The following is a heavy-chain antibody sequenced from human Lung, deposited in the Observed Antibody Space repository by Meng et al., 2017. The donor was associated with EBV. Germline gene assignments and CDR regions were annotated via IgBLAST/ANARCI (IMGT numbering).Heavy chain of an antibody. D-gene: IGHD6-19*01. J-gene: IGHJ4*02. CDR3: ARDPSNTSGRYAYFDY. CDR2: ISCYNGDT. V-gene: IGHV1-18*01. CDR1: GYTFTSYG. Sequence: QVQPGQSGAEVKKPGASVKVSCKASGYTFTSYGISWVRQAPGQGLEWLGWISCYNGDTNYAQKVQGRFTMTMDKSASTAYMDLRSLRSDDTAVYYCARDPSNTSGRYAYFDYWGQGTLVTVSS.